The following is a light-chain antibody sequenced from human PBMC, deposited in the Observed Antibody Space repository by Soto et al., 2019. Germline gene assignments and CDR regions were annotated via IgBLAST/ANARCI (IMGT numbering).Light chain of an antibody. CDR1: QSVLYSSNNKNY. J-gene: IGKJ1*01. Sequence: DIVMTQSPDSLAVSLGERATINCKSSQSVLYSSNNKNYLAWYQQKPGQPPKPLIYWASSRESGVPDRFSGSGSGTDFTLTISSPQAEDVAVYYCQQYYSTPWTFGQGTKVEIK. CDR2: WAS. V-gene: IGKV4-1*01. CDR3: QQYYSTPWT.